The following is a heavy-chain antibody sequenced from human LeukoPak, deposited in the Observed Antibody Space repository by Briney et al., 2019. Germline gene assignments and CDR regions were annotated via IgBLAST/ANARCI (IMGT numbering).Heavy chain of an antibody. D-gene: IGHD3-22*01. CDR2: IVPIFYVP. V-gene: IGHV1-69*13. J-gene: IGHJ4*02. Sequence: GASVKVSCNASGGTFSSYAITWVRQAPGQGLEWMGGIVPIFYVPTYTQRFQGRLTITADESTTTAYMELSSLRSEDTAVYYCARDPRYIYHSGGYFPQYFDSWGQGTLVTVSS. CDR3: ARDPRYIYHSGGYFPQYFDS. CDR1: GGTFSSYA.